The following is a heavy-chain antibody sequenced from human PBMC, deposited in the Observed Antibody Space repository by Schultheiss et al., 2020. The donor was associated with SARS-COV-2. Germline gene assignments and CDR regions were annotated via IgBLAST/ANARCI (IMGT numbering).Heavy chain of an antibody. Sequence: GGSLRLSCKGSGYSFTSYWIGWVRQMPGKGLEWMGIIYPGDSDTRYSPSFQGQVTISADKSISTAYLQWSSLKASDTAMYYCARLAGYSYEEFDYWGQGTPVTVSS. CDR3: ARLAGYSYEEFDY. CDR2: IYPGDSDT. CDR1: GYSFTSYW. J-gene: IGHJ4*02. V-gene: IGHV5-51*01. D-gene: IGHD5-18*01.